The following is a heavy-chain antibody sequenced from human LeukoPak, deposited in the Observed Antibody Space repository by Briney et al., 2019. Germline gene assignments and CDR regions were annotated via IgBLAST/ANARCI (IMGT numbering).Heavy chain of an antibody. V-gene: IGHV4-34*01. J-gene: IGHJ6*03. Sequence: PSETLSFTCAVYGGSFSGYYWSWIRQPPGKGLEWIGEINHSGSTNYNPSLKSRVSISVDTSKNQFSLKLSSVTAADTAVYYCGGSPHYYYYYMDVWGKGTTVTVSS. D-gene: IGHD6-19*01. CDR1: GGSFSGYY. CDR3: GGSPHYYYYYMDV. CDR2: INHSGST.